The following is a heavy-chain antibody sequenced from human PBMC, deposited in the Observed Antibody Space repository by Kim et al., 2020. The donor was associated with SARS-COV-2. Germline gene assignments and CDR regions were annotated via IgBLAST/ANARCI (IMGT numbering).Heavy chain of an antibody. Sequence: GGSLRLSCAASGFSFSNCSMHWVRQAPGKGLEWVAGITYDGSSKYDAYSVKGRFTITRYNSETTLYLQMNSLSGEDTALYVYSRDPGLRVRGVADS. J-gene: IGHJ5*01. V-gene: IGHV3-30-3*01. CDR3: SRDPGLRVRGVADS. CDR2: ITYDGSSK. D-gene: IGHD3-10*02. CDR1: GFSFSNCS.